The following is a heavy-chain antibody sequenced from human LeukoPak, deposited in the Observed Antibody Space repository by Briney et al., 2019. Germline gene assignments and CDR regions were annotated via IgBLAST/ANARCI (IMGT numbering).Heavy chain of an antibody. CDR3: ARGRRAYYYDSRGYQRYFDL. CDR2: INHSGST. Sequence: PSETLSLTCAVNGGSFSGYYWSWVRQPPGKGLEWIGEINHSGSTKYYPSLKSRVTISVDTPKNQFSLKLSSVTAADTAVYYCARGRRAYYYDSRGYQRYFDLWGRGTLVTVSS. V-gene: IGHV4-34*01. CDR1: GGSFSGYY. D-gene: IGHD3-22*01. J-gene: IGHJ2*01.